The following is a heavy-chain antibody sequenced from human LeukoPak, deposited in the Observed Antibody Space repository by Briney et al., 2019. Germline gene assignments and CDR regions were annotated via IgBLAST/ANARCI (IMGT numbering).Heavy chain of an antibody. CDR1: GFTFSSYG. D-gene: IGHD6-13*01. CDR3: ASNNLSSWFFY. V-gene: IGHV3-33*01. Sequence: PGRSLRLSCAASGFTFSSYGMHWVRQAPGKGLEWVAVIWYDGSNKYYADSVKGRFTISRDNSKNTLYLQMNSLRAEDTAVYYCASNNLSSWFFYWGQGALVTVSS. J-gene: IGHJ4*02. CDR2: IWYDGSNK.